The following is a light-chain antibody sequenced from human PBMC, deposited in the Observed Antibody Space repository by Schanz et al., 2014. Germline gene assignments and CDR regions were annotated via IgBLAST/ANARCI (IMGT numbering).Light chain of an antibody. V-gene: IGLV2-14*01. CDR1: SSDVGAYNY. Sequence: QSALTQPASVSGSPGQSITISCTGTSSDVGAYNYVSWYQQPPGKAPKLIIYDVSNRPSGVSGGFSGSKSGNTASLTGSGLQAEDDADYYCSSYAGSRNLVFGGGTKLTVL. CDR3: SSYAGSRNLV. CDR2: DVS. J-gene: IGLJ2*01.